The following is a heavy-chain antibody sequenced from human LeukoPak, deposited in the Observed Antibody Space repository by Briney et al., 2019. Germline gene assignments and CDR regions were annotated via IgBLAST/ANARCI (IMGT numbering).Heavy chain of an antibody. Sequence: GASVKVSCKASGYTFTGYYMHWVRQAPGQGLEWMGWINPNSGGTNYAQKFQGRVTMTRDTSISTAYLQWSSLKASDTAMYFCASIRSLGDLSLFYWGQGALVTVSS. CDR2: INPNSGGT. CDR3: ASIRSLGDLSLFY. J-gene: IGHJ4*02. V-gene: IGHV1-2*02. CDR1: GYTFTGYY. D-gene: IGHD3-16*02.